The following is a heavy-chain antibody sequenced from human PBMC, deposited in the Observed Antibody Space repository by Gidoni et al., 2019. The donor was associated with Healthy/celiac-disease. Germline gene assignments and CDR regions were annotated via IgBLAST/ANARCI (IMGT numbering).Heavy chain of an antibody. V-gene: IGHV1-2*02. CDR3: ARELLLAVAGDYYYYGMDV. CDR2: INPNGGGT. J-gene: IGHJ6*02. CDR1: GYTFTGYY. Sequence: QVQLVQSGAEVKKPGASVKVSCKASGYTFTGYYMHWVRQAPGQGLEWMGWINPNGGGTNYAQKFQGRVTMTRDTSISTAYMELSRLRSDDTAVYYCARELLLAVAGDYYYYGMDVWGQGTTVTVSS. D-gene: IGHD6-19*01.